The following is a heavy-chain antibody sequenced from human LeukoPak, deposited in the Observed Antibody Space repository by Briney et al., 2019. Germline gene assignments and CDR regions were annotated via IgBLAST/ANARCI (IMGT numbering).Heavy chain of an antibody. D-gene: IGHD6-19*01. CDR3: ARCRGGWSRDS. CDR1: GFTFSTYW. J-gene: IGHJ4*02. V-gene: IGHV3-7*01. CDR2: IKQDGSDK. Sequence: TGGSLRLSCAASGFTFSTYWMSWVRQAPGKGLEWVANIKQDGSDKYYVDSVEGRFTISRDNAKNSLYLQMNSLRAEDTAVYYCARCRGGWSRDSWGQGTLVTVSS.